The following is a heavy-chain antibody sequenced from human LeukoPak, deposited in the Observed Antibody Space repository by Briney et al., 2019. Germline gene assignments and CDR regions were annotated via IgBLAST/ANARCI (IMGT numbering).Heavy chain of an antibody. D-gene: IGHD3-3*01. Sequence: GGSLRLSCAASGFTFSSYGMQWVRQAPGKGLEWVAFIRYDGSNKYYADSVKGRFTISRDNSKNTLYLQMNSLRAEDTAVYYCAKAPGRGYYMYYFDYWGQGTLVTVSS. CDR2: IRYDGSNK. CDR3: AKAPGRGYYMYYFDY. V-gene: IGHV3-30*02. J-gene: IGHJ4*02. CDR1: GFTFSSYG.